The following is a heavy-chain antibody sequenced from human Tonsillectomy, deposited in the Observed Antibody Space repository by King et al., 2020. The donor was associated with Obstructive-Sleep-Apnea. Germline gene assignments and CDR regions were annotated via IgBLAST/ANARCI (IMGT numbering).Heavy chain of an antibody. CDR1: GYNFDTYW. D-gene: IGHD3-16*01. CDR2: IYPDDSDT. CDR3: ARPITGSADY. Sequence: QLVQSGAEVRKPGESLKISCKGSGYNFDTYWIGWVRQRPGKGLEWMGIIYPDDSDTRYGPSFQGQVTISADKSISTAYLQWSSLKASDTAMYYWARPITGSADYWGQGTLVTVSS. V-gene: IGHV5-51*01. J-gene: IGHJ4*02.